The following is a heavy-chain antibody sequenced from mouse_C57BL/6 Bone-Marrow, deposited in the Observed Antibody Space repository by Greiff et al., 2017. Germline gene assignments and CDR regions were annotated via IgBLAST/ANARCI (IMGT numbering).Heavy chain of an antibody. D-gene: IGHD1-1*01. Sequence: VQLQQSGPGLVQPSQSLSITCTVSGFSLTSYGVHWVRQSPGKGLEWLGVIWSGGSTDYNAAIISRLSISKDNSKSEVFFRMNSLRADDTAIYYCARNEWYYGSSPWFAYWGQGTLVTVSA. J-gene: IGHJ3*01. CDR3: ARNEWYYGSSPWFAY. V-gene: IGHV2-2*01. CDR2: IWSGGST. CDR1: GFSLTSYG.